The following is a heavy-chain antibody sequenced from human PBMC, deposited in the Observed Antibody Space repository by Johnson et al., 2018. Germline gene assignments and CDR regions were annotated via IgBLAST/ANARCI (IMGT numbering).Heavy chain of an antibody. D-gene: IGHD5-24*01. CDR3: ARRRDGYNFDAFDI. CDR2: IYPGDPDT. V-gene: IGHV5-51*03. J-gene: IGHJ3*02. Sequence: VQLVQSGAEVKKPRESLKISCKGSGYSFTSYWIGWVRQMPGKGLEWMGIIYPGDPDTRYSPSFQGKGTISADKSISTAHLQWSSPKASDTAMYYCARRRDGYNFDAFDIWGQGTMVTVSS. CDR1: GYSFTSYW.